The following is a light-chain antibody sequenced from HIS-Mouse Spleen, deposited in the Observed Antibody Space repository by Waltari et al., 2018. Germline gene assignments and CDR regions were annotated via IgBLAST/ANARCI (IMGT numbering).Light chain of an antibody. Sequence: SYELTQPPSVSVSPGQTARITCSGDALRKKTAYWYQQKSGQAPVLVIYEDSKRPSGIPERFSGSSSGTMATLTISGAQVEDEADYYCYSTDSSGNHRRVFGGGTKLTVL. CDR2: EDS. CDR1: ALRKKT. J-gene: IGLJ3*02. CDR3: YSTDSSGNHRRV. V-gene: IGLV3-10*01.